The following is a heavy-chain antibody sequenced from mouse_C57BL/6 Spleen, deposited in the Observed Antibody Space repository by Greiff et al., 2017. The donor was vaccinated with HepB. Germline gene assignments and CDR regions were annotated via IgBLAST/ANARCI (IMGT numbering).Heavy chain of an antibody. Sequence: VQVVESDAELVKPGASVKISCKVSGYTFTDHTIHWMKQRPEQGLEWIGYIYPRDGSTKYNEKFKGKATLTADKSSSTAYMQLNSLTSEDSAVYFCARGYYGSSPPFAYWGQGTLVTVSA. CDR1: GYTFTDHT. CDR3: ARGYYGSSPPFAY. CDR2: IYPRDGST. J-gene: IGHJ3*01. D-gene: IGHD1-1*01. V-gene: IGHV1-78*01.